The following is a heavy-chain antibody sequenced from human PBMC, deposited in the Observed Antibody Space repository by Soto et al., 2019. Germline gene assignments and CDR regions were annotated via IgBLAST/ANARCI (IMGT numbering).Heavy chain of an antibody. D-gene: IGHD6-13*01. CDR2: ISSSSSYI. J-gene: IGHJ6*02. CDR1: GFTFSSYS. CDR3: ARAYSSSWYGAYYYYYYGMDV. V-gene: IGHV3-21*01. Sequence: PGGSLRLSCAVSGFTFSSYSMNWVRQAPGKGLECVSSISSSSSYIYYADSVKGRFTISRDNAKNSLYLQMNSLRAEDTAVYYCARAYSSSWYGAYYYYYYGMDVWGQGTTVTVSS.